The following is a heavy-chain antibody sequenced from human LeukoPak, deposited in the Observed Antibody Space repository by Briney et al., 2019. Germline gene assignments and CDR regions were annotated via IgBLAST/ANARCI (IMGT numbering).Heavy chain of an antibody. Sequence: ASVKVSCKASGYTFTGYHMHWVRQAPGQGLEWMGWINPNSGGTNYAQKFQGWVTMTRDTSISTAYMELSRLRSDDTAVYYCARLDYSDYSAYFDYWGQGTLVTVSS. CDR3: ARLDYSDYSAYFDY. J-gene: IGHJ4*02. V-gene: IGHV1-2*04. CDR2: INPNSGGT. D-gene: IGHD4-11*01. CDR1: GYTFTGYH.